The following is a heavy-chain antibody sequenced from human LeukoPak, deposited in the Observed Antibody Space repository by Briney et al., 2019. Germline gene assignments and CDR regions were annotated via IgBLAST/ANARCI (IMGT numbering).Heavy chain of an antibody. CDR3: TGPPV. Sequence: PGGSLTLSCAASGLSVSDAWMSWIRQAPGKGLGWVGRIKSKTAGGTTDYVASVKGRFTISRDDSRNTLYLQMNSLKTEDTAVYYCTGPPVWGQGTLVTVSS. J-gene: IGHJ4*02. CDR1: GLSVSDAW. V-gene: IGHV3-15*01. CDR2: IKSKTAGGTT.